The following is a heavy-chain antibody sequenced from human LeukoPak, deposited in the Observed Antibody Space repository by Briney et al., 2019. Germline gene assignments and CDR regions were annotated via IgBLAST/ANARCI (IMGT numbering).Heavy chain of an antibody. D-gene: IGHD6-19*01. CDR2: IYYSGST. J-gene: IGHJ4*02. CDR1: GGSISSYY. V-gene: IGHV4-59*01. CDR3: ARNTQWLGSYYFDY. Sequence: SETLSLTCTVSGGSISSYYWSLIRQPPGKGLEWIGYIYYSGSTNYNPSLKSRVTISVDTSKNQFSPKLSSVTAANTAVYYCARNTQWLGSYYFDYWGQGTLVTVSS.